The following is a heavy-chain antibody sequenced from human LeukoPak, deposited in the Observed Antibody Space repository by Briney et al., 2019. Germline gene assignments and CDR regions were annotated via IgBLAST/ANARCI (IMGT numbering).Heavy chain of an antibody. V-gene: IGHV1-69*05. CDR1: GGTFSSYA. J-gene: IGHJ4*02. CDR2: IIPIFGTA. Sequence: SVKVSCKASGGTFSSYAISWVRQAPGQGLEWMGGIIPIFGTANYAQKFQGRVTMTRDTSTSTVYMELSSLRSEDTAVYYCARDLRGYSNYYYFDYWGQGTLVTVSS. D-gene: IGHD4-11*01. CDR3: ARDLRGYSNYYYFDY.